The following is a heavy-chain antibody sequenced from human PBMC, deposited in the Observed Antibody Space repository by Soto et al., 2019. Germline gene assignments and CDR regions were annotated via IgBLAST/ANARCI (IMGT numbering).Heavy chain of an antibody. J-gene: IGHJ4*02. V-gene: IGHV1-69*01. CDR3: ARDLPPRDCGGDCPLGY. D-gene: IGHD2-21*02. CDR1: GGTFSSYA. Sequence: QVQLVQSGAEVKKPGSSVKVSCKASGGTFSSYAISWVRQAPGQGLEWMGGIIPIFGTANYAQKFQGRVTITADESTSTADMELSSLRSEDTAVYYWARDLPPRDCGGDCPLGYWGQGTLVTVSS. CDR2: IIPIFGTA.